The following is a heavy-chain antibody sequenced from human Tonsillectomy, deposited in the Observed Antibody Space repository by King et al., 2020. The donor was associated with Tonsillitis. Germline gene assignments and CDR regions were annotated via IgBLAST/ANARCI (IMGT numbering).Heavy chain of an antibody. Sequence: VQLVESGGVVVQPGGSLSLPCAASGFTFDDYTLHWVRQAPGKGLEWVSLISWDGGSTYYADSVKGRFTISRDNSKNSLYLQMISLRTEDTALYYCAKGGRPTDAVDIWGQGTMVTVSS. CDR1: GFTFDDYT. CDR2: ISWDGGST. J-gene: IGHJ3*02. V-gene: IGHV3-43*01. CDR3: AKGGRPTDAVDI.